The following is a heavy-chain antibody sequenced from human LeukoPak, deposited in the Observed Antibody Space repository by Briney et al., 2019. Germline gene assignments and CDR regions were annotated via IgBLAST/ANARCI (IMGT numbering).Heavy chain of an antibody. CDR3: AREKAVLLWFGELSLDASDI. D-gene: IGHD3-10*01. CDR1: GGSISSYY. CDR2: IYTSGST. V-gene: IGHV4-4*07. J-gene: IGHJ3*02. Sequence: PSETLSLTCTVSGGSISSYYWSWIRQPAGKGLEWIGRIYTSGSTNYNPSLKSRVTMSVDTSKNQFSLKLSSVTAADTAVYYCAREKAVLLWFGELSLDASDIWGQGTMVTVSS.